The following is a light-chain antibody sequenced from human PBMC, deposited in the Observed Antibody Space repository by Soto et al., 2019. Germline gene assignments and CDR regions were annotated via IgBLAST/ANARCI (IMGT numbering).Light chain of an antibody. J-gene: IGLJ2*01. CDR2: LNSDGSH. CDR3: QTWGTGIGV. Sequence: QLVLTQSPSASASLGASVKLTCTLSSGHSSYAIAWHQQQPEKGPRYLMKLNSDGSHRKGDGIPDRFSGSSSGAEHYLTISSLQSEDEDDYYCQTWGTGIGVFGGGTKLTVL. V-gene: IGLV4-69*01. CDR1: SGHSSYA.